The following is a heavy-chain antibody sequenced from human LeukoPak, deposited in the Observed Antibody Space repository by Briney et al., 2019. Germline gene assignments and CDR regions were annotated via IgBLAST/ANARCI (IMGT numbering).Heavy chain of an antibody. J-gene: IGHJ4*02. CDR1: GFTFSSYS. CDR3: ARTEVRGVIATNFDY. D-gene: IGHD3-10*01. V-gene: IGHV3-21*01. CDR2: ISSSSSYI. Sequence: GGSLRLSCAASGFTFSSYSMNWVRQAPGKELEWVSSISSSSSYIYYADSVKGRFTISRDNAKNSLYLQMNSLRAEDTAVYYCARTEVRGVIATNFDYWGQGTLVTVSS.